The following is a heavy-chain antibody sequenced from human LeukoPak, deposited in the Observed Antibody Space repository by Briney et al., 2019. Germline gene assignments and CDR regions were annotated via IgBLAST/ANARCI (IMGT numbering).Heavy chain of an antibody. V-gene: IGHV3-23*01. CDR1: RFTFSSYA. Sequence: GGSLRLSCAASRFTFSSYAMSWVRQAPGKGLEWVSVISGGGGSTYYADSVKGRFTISRDNAKNTLYLQMNSLRAEDTAVYYCARGRTGDRGAFDYWGQGTLVTVSS. CDR3: ARGRTGDRGAFDY. J-gene: IGHJ4*02. CDR2: ISGGGGST. D-gene: IGHD7-27*01.